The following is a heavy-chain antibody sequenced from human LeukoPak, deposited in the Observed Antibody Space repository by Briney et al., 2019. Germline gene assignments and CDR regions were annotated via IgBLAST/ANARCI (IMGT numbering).Heavy chain of an antibody. CDR1: GGSFSGYY. Sequence: NPSETLSLTCAVYGGSFSGYYWSWIRQPPGKGLEWIGEINHSGSTNYNPSLKSRVTISVDTSKNQFSLKLSSVTAADTAVYYCARGWAPYAFDIWGQGTMVTVSS. CDR3: ARGWAPYAFDI. V-gene: IGHV4-34*01. J-gene: IGHJ3*02. D-gene: IGHD7-27*01. CDR2: INHSGST.